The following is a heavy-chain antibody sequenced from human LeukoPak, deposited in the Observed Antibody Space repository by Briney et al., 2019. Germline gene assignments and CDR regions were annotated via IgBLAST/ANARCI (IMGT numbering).Heavy chain of an antibody. CDR3: AKDAYYYDSSSYYTFPDY. J-gene: IGHJ4*02. D-gene: IGHD3-22*01. CDR2: ISGSGGST. V-gene: IGHV3-23*01. Sequence: PGGSLRLSCAASGFTFSSYAMSWVRQAPGKGLEWVSAISGSGGSTYYADSVKGRFTISRDNSKNTLYLQMSSLRAEDTAVYYCAKDAYYYDSSSYYTFPDYWGQGTLATVSS. CDR1: GFTFSSYA.